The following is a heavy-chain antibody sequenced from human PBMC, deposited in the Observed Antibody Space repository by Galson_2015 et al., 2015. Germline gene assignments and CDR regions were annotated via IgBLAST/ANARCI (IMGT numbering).Heavy chain of an antibody. CDR1: GYSFATHW. V-gene: IGHV5-51*01. D-gene: IGHD3-10*01. CDR3: ARAFYGSGSHYGDY. J-gene: IGHJ4*02. Sequence: QSGAAVKKSGEFLTISCKGSGYSFATHWIAWVRQMPGKGLEWMGVISPGDSDTRYSPSFQGQVTISDDKSISTAYLQWSSLKAPDTAMYYCARAFYGSGSHYGDYWGQGTLVTVSS. CDR2: ISPGDSDT.